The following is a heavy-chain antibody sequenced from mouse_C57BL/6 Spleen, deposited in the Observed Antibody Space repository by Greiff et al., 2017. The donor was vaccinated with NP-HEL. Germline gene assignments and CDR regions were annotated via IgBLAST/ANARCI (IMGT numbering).Heavy chain of an antibody. V-gene: IGHV1-82*01. Sequence: VQLQQSGPELVKPGASVKISCKASGYAFSSSWMNWVKQRPGKGLEWIGRIYPGDGDTNYNGKFKGKATLTADKSSSTAYMQLSSLTSEDSAVYFCARREGYEGMDYWGQGTSVTVSS. CDR1: GYAFSSSW. D-gene: IGHD2-2*01. J-gene: IGHJ4*01. CDR2: IYPGDGDT. CDR3: ARREGYEGMDY.